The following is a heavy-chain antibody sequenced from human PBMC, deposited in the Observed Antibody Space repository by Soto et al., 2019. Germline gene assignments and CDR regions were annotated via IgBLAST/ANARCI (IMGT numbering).Heavy chain of an antibody. CDR2: LYSSGYT. J-gene: IGHJ4*02. V-gene: IGHV4-4*07. Sequence: SETLSLTCTVSGASISAYAWSWIRQPAGKGLEWIGRLYSSGYTDYNPSFKSRLTMSADASKSQFSLKLSSVTAADTAVYYCARGPYSSAYYVVDSWGQGTLVTVS. CDR3: ARGPYSSAYYVVDS. CDR1: GASISAYA. D-gene: IGHD3-22*01.